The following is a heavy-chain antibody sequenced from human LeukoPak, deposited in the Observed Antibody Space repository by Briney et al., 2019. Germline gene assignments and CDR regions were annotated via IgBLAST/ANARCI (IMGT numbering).Heavy chain of an antibody. CDR3: ARGYSARGMDV. Sequence: GGSLRLSCAASGFTFSSYAIHWVRQAPGKGLEYVSAISSTGGSTYYANSVKGRFTISRDNSKNTLYLQMGSLRTEDMAVYYCARGYSARGMDVWGQGTTVTVSS. CDR1: GFTFSSYA. CDR2: ISSTGGST. D-gene: IGHD5-12*01. J-gene: IGHJ6*02. V-gene: IGHV3-64*01.